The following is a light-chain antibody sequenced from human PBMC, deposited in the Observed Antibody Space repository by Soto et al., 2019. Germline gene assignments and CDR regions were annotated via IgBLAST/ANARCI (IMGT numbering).Light chain of an antibody. CDR2: EVV. V-gene: IGLV2-8*01. J-gene: IGLJ1*01. CDR1: KSDIGVYDF. Sequence: QSVLTQPLSASGSPGQSVTISCTGTKSDIGVYDFVSWYQHHPGKAPRLIIYEVVQRPSGVPDRFSGSKSGNTASLTVSGLQAADEADYFCKSYAGSNTYVFGSGT. CDR3: KSYAGSNTYV.